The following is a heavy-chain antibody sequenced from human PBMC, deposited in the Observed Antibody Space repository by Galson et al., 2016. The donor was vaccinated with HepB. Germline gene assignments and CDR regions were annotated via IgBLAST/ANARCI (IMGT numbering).Heavy chain of an antibody. J-gene: IGHJ4*02. CDR2: FDPEENET. Sequence: SXKVSCKVSGSTLTESSVHWVRQXPGKGLEWMGGFDPEENETVYAHKFQGRVIVTEDTSTETAFMELRSLTSEDTAVYYCATDWNLDYWGQGTLVSVSA. D-gene: IGHD1-1*01. V-gene: IGHV1-24*01. CDR1: GSTLTESS. CDR3: ATDWNLDY.